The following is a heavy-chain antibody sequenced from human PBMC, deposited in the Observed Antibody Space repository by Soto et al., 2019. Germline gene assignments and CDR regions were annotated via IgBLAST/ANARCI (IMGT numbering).Heavy chain of an antibody. CDR1: GLNLIDYT. CDR2: ISWNGDSS. Sequence: GGSLRLSCVASGLNLIDYTMHWVRQVPGKGLEWVSLISWNGDSSDYADSVKSRFTISRDNTKNSLYLQMNSLRTDDTAFYFSVKAGKFKAFDVWGQGTLVTVSS. V-gene: IGHV3-43*01. D-gene: IGHD6-13*01. CDR3: VKAGKFKAFDV. J-gene: IGHJ3*01.